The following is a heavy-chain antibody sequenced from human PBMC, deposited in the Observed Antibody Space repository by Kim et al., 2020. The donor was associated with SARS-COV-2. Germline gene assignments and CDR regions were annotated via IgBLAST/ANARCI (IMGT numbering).Heavy chain of an antibody. CDR2: TYYRSKWFN. Sequence: SQTLSLTCAISGDSVSSNSATWTWIRQSPSRGLEWLGRTYYRSKWFNDYAVSLKSRITINPDTSKNEFSLHLNSVTPEDTAIYYCARLSNGQIYWGHGTLVTVSS. J-gene: IGHJ4*01. CDR1: GDSVSSNSAT. V-gene: IGHV6-1*01. D-gene: IGHD5-18*01. CDR3: ARLSNGQIY.